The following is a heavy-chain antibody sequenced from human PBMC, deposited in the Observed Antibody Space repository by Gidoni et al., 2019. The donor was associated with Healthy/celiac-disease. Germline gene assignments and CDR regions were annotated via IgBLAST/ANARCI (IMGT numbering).Heavy chain of an antibody. CDR1: GFPFSSYW. D-gene: IGHD3-22*01. Sequence: EVQLVESGGGLVQPGGSLRLSCAASGFPFSSYWMSWVRQAPGKGLEWVANIKQDGSEKYYVDSVKGRFTISRDNAKNSLYLQMNSLRAEDTAVYYCARADYYDSSGYGGYFDYWGQGTLVTVSS. CDR2: IKQDGSEK. CDR3: ARADYYDSSGYGGYFDY. V-gene: IGHV3-7*03. J-gene: IGHJ4*02.